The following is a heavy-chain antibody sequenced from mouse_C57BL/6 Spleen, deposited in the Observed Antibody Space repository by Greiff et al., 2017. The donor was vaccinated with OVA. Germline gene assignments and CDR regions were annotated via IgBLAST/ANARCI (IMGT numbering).Heavy chain of an antibody. D-gene: IGHD2-14*01. CDR1: GYTFTSYW. V-gene: IGHV1-50*01. CDR2: IDPSDSYT. J-gene: IGHJ4*01. CDR3: ARKGTTGYYAMDY. Sequence: QVQLQQPGAELVKPGASVKLSCKASGYTFTSYWMQWVKQRPGQGLEWIGEIDPSDSYTNYNQKFKGKATLTVDTSSSTAYMQLSSLTSEDSAVYYCARKGTTGYYAMDYWGQGTSVTVSS.